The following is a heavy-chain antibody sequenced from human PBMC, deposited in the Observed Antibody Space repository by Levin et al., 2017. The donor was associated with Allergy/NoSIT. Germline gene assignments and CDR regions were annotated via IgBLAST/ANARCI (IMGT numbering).Heavy chain of an antibody. Sequence: ASVKVSCKASGYTFTSYGISWVRQAPGQGLEWMGWISAYNGNTNYAQKLQGRVTMTTDTSTSTAYMELRSLRSDDTAVYYCARVAAVTIVAGAFDIWGQGTMVTVSS. D-gene: IGHD4-11*01. CDR3: ARVAAVTIVAGAFDI. CDR1: GYTFTSYG. V-gene: IGHV1-18*01. J-gene: IGHJ3*02. CDR2: ISAYNGNT.